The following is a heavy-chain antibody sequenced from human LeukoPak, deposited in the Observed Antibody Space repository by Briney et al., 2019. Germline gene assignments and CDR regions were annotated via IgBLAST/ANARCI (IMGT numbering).Heavy chain of an antibody. V-gene: IGHV3-23*01. CDR2: ISGSGGST. D-gene: IGHD3-3*01. CDR1: GFTFSSYA. Sequence: GGSLRLSCAASGFTFSSYAMSWVRQAPGKGLEWVSAISGSGGSTYYADSVKGRFTISRDNSKNTLYLQMNSLRAEDTAVYYCAPIFGVVKNGMDVWGQGTTVTVSS. CDR3: APIFGVVKNGMDV. J-gene: IGHJ6*02.